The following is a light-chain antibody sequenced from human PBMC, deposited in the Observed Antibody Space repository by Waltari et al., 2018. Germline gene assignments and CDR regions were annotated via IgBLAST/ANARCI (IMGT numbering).Light chain of an antibody. CDR1: SSDVGAYNY. CDR3: CSYAGSYTWV. J-gene: IGLJ3*02. CDR2: EVS. Sequence: QSALTQPSSVSGSPGQSVIISCTGTSSDVGAYNYVYWYQQHPGKAPKLMIYEVSKRPSGVPDRFSGSKSGNTASLTISGLQAEDEADYYCCSYAGSYTWVFGGGTKLTVL. V-gene: IGLV2-11*01.